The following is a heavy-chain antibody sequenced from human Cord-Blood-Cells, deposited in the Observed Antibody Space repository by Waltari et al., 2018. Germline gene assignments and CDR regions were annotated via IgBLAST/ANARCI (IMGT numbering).Heavy chain of an antibody. CDR3: ARVNLRNWYFDL. J-gene: IGHJ2*01. Sequence: EVQLVESGGGLVKPGGSLRLSCAASGFTFSSYSMHWVRQDPGKGLEWVSSISSRSSYIYYADSVKGRFTISRDNAKNSLYLQMNSLRAEDTAVYYCARVNLRNWYFDLWGRGTLVTVSS. V-gene: IGHV3-21*01. CDR2: ISSRSSYI. CDR1: GFTFSSYS. D-gene: IGHD1-20*01.